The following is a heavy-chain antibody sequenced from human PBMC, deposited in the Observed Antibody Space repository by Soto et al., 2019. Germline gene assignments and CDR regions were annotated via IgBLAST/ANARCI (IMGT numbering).Heavy chain of an antibody. CDR3: VIXHYYHSTGXFY. J-gene: IGHJ4*02. V-gene: IGHV5-51*01. CDR1: GYTFTDFW. D-gene: IGHD3-22*01. CDR2: VYPDDSDT. Sequence: GESLKISCKVSGYTFTDFWIAWVRQMPGKGLEWMGLVYPDDSDTRYSPSLQGQVTISADKAISTAYLQWRSLKASDTAMYYCVIXHYYHSTGXFYWGEVTTVTFSS.